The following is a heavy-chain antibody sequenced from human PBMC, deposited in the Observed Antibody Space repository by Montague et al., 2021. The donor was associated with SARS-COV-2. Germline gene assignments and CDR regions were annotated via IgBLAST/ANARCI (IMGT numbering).Heavy chain of an antibody. CDR2: LWNDVSKQ. CDR1: GFTYSQYG. D-gene: IGHD7-27*01. V-gene: IGHV3-33*01. CDR3: VGDPGDPDTFDY. Sequence: SLRLSGAASGFTYSQYGVHWVRQAPGKGLEWVASLWNDVSKQYHSDSLKGRFTISRDNSNNMLYLQMDSLRAEDAAVYYCVGDPGDPDTFDYWGQGTQVTVSS. J-gene: IGHJ4*02.